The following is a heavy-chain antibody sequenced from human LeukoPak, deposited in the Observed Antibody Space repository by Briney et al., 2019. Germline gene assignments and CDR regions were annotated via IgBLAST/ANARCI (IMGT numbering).Heavy chain of an antibody. CDR2: INPNSGGT. J-gene: IGHJ5*02. V-gene: IGHV1-2*02. CDR3: ARGRSYYGSGSSPFDP. CDR1: VYTFTVYY. Sequence: ASVTVSFKSSVYTFTVYYMHWVRQAPGQGLEWVGWINPNSGGTNYAQKFQGRVTMTRDTATSTAYMELSRLRSDDTAVYYCARGRSYYGSGSSPFDPWGQGTLVTVSS. D-gene: IGHD3-10*01.